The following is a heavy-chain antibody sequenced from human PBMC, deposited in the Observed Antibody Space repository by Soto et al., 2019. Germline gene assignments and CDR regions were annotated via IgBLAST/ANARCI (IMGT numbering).Heavy chain of an antibody. CDR3: AKMGNIVGASTHNYFDV. CDR1: GFAFDSYA. CDR2: IDGNSGSI. D-gene: IGHD1-26*01. J-gene: IGHJ5*02. V-gene: IGHV3-9*01. Sequence: EMLLVQSGGGLIQPGRSLRLSCAASGFAFDSYAMYWVRQVPGKGLEWVSGIDGNSGSIVYADSVKGRFTISRDSDKNSLYLQMNSLRQEDSAFYYCAKMGNIVGASTHNYFDVWGQGTLVTVSS.